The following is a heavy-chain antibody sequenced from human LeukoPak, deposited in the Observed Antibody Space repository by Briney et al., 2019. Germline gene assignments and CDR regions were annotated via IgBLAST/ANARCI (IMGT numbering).Heavy chain of an antibody. Sequence: SETLSLTCTVSGGSISSYYWSWIRQPPGKGLEWIGYIYDSGSTNYNPSLKSRVTISVDTSKNQFSLKLSSVTAADTAVYYCAKSRTGDGLDYWGQGTLVTVSS. CDR3: AKSRTGDGLDY. J-gene: IGHJ4*02. CDR1: GGSISSYY. CDR2: IYDSGST. V-gene: IGHV4-59*01. D-gene: IGHD7-27*01.